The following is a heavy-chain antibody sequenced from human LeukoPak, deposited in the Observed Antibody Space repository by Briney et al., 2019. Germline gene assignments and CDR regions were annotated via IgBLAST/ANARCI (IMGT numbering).Heavy chain of an antibody. V-gene: IGHV4-31*03. J-gene: IGHJ5*02. Sequence: SQTLSLTCTVSGDSISSGGYYWSWIRQHPGKGLEWIGYIYYSGSTYYNPSLKSRVTISVDTSKNQFSLKLSSVTAADTAVYYCARAESNWFDPWDQGTLVTVSS. CDR1: GDSISSGGYY. CDR3: ARAESNWFDP. CDR2: IYYSGST.